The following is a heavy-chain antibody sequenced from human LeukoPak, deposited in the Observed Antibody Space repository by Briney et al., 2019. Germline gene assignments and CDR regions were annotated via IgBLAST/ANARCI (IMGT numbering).Heavy chain of an antibody. J-gene: IGHJ4*02. Sequence: SETLSLTCAVSGGSISSGDYSWSWIRQPPGKGLEWIGYIYHSGSTYYNPSLKSRVTISVDRSKNQFSLKLSSVTAADTAVYYCARRSYYDSSGIFDYWGQGTLVTVSS. D-gene: IGHD3-22*01. CDR2: IYHSGST. V-gene: IGHV4-30-2*01. CDR1: GGSISSGDYS. CDR3: ARRSYYDSSGIFDY.